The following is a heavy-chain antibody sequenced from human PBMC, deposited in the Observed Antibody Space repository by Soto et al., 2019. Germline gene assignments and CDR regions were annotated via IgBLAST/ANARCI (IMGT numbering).Heavy chain of an antibody. D-gene: IGHD1-1*01. CDR2: INWNGGST. V-gene: IGHV3-20*04. CDR3: AAGTGRTDFDY. CDR1: GFTFDDYG. Sequence: PGGSLRLSCAASGFTFDDYGMSWVRQAPGKGLEWVSGINWNGGSTGYADSVKGRFTISRDNAKNSLYLQMNNLKTEDTAVYYCAAGTGRTDFDYWGRGTLVTVSS. J-gene: IGHJ4*02.